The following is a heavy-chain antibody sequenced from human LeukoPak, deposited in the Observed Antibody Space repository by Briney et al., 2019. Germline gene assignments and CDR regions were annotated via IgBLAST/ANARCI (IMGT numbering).Heavy chain of an antibody. Sequence: SETLSLTCAVSGGSISSGGYSCSWIRQPPGKGLEWIGYIYYSGSTYYNPSLKSRVTISVDTSKNQFSLKLSSVTAADTAVYYCARVLYSSDWDYWGQGTLVTVSS. J-gene: IGHJ4*02. D-gene: IGHD6-19*01. CDR3: ARVLYSSDWDY. CDR2: IYYSGST. V-gene: IGHV4-30-4*07. CDR1: GGSISSGGYS.